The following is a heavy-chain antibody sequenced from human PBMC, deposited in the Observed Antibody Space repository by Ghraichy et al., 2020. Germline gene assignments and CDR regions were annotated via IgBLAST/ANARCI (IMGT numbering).Heavy chain of an antibody. CDR2: IYSGDKT. D-gene: IGHD3-3*01. Sequence: GESLNISCAASGFSVSSNYMSWVRQAPGKGLDWVSVIYSGDKTYYADSVKGRFTISRDTSKNTLYLQMNSLRAEDTAIYYCARPLRALEWGAFDVWGQGAMVTVSS. J-gene: IGHJ3*01. V-gene: IGHV3-53*01. CDR1: GFSVSSNY. CDR3: ARPLRALEWGAFDV.